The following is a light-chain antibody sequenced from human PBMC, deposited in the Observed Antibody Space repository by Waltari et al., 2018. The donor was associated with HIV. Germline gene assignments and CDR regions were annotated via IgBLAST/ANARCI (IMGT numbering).Light chain of an antibody. CDR3: QQRSNWPS. CDR1: QRVTNF. CDR2: AAS. Sequence: EIVLNQAPGTLSLSPGERATLSCRASQRVTNFLAWYQQKPGQAPRLLIYAASTRAAGIPASFSGSGSGTDFPLTISILDPDDFALYYCQQRSNWPSFGQGTRLDI. V-gene: IGKV3-11*01. J-gene: IGKJ2*03.